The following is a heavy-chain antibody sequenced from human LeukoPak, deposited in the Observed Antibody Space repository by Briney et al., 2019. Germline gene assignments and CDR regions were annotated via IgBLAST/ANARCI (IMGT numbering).Heavy chain of an antibody. V-gene: IGHV1-2*02. D-gene: IGHD3-22*01. CDR3: ASDYYDSSGYRGQFDH. J-gene: IGHJ5*02. CDR1: GYTFTGYY. CDR2: INPNSGGT. Sequence: ASVKVSCKASGYTFTGYYMHWVRQAPGQGLEWMGWINPNSGGTNYAQKFQGRVTMTRDTSISTAYMELSRLRSDDTAVYYCASDYYDSSGYRGQFDHWGQGTLVTVSS.